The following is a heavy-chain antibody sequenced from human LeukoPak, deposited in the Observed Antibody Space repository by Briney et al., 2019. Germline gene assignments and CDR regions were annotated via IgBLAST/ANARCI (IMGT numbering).Heavy chain of an antibody. CDR3: AREGLNMVRGVIPKEAWGWFDP. Sequence: SETLSLTCAVYGGSFSGYYWSWICQPPGKGLEWIGEINHSGSTYYNPSLKSRVTISVDTSKNQFSLKLSSVTAADTAVYYCAREGLNMVRGVIPKEAWGWFDPWGQGTLVTVSS. D-gene: IGHD3-10*01. J-gene: IGHJ5*02. CDR2: INHSGST. CDR1: GGSFSGYY. V-gene: IGHV4-34*01.